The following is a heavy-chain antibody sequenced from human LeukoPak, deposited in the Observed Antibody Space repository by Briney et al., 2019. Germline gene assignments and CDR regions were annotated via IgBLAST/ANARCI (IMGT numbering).Heavy chain of an antibody. CDR3: ARVAVAGPTGWFDS. CDR2: ISSTSAYI. CDR1: GFALRSYT. Sequence: GGSLRLSCAASGFALRSYTVTWVRQAPGKGLEWISSISSTSAYIYYAESVKGRFSISRDNVDNVVHLQMSSLTNEDTAVYYCARVAVAGPTGWFDSWGQGILVTVSS. V-gene: IGHV3-21*01. D-gene: IGHD6-19*01. J-gene: IGHJ5*01.